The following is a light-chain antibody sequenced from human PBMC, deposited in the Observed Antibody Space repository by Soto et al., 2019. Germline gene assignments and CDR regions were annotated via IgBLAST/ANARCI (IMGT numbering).Light chain of an antibody. CDR1: QSVLYSSNNKNY. CDR2: WAS. J-gene: IGKJ1*01. Sequence: DIVMTQSPYSLAVSPGERATINCKSSQSVLYSSNNKNYLAWYQQKPGQPPRLLIYWASTRESGVPDRFSGSGSGTDFTLTISSLQAEDVAVYYCQQYYSSWTFGQGTKVDIK. V-gene: IGKV4-1*01. CDR3: QQYYSSWT.